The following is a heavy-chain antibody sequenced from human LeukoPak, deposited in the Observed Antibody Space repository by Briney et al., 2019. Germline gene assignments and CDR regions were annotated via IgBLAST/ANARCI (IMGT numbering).Heavy chain of an antibody. V-gene: IGHV4-59*12. CDR2: IYYTGST. D-gene: IGHD3-3*01. CDR3: ARGRSYDFWSGYSPATRVNDY. CDR1: GGSISSYY. Sequence: PSETLSLTCTVSGGSISSYYWSWIRQPPGKGLEWIGYIYYTGSTNYNPSLKSRVTISVDTSKNQFSLKLSSVTAADTAVYYCARGRSYDFWSGYSPATRVNDYWGQGTLVTVSS. J-gene: IGHJ4*02.